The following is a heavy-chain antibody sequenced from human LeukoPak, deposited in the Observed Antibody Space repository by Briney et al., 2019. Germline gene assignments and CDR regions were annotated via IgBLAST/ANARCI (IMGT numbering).Heavy chain of an antibody. CDR2: IYYSGST. CDR3: ARDLGYCSGGSCYPAWYFDY. J-gene: IGHJ4*02. D-gene: IGHD2-15*01. Sequence: SETLSLTCTVSGGSISSYYWSWIRQPPGKGLEWIGYIYYSGSTNYNPSLKSRVTISVDTSKNQFSLKLSSVTAADTAVYYCARDLGYCSGGSCYPAWYFDYWGQGTLVTVSS. V-gene: IGHV4-59*01. CDR1: GGSISSYY.